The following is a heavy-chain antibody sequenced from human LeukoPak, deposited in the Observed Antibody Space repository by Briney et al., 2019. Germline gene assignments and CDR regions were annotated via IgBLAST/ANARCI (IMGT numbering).Heavy chain of an antibody. J-gene: IGHJ4*02. D-gene: IGHD2/OR15-2a*01. CDR1: GFTFYDYD. CDR2: ISWDGGST. CDR3: AKGGFRDVEYFLDK. Sequence: GGFLRLSCAASGFTFYDYDMHWVRQGPGKGLEWVSRISWDGGSTDYVDSVKGRFTISRDNIKKLLYLQMNSLRVEDTALYYCAKGGFRDVEYFLDKWGQRTLVTVSS. V-gene: IGHV3-43D*04.